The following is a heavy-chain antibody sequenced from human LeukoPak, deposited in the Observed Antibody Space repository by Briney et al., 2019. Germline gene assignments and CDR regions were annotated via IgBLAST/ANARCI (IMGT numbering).Heavy chain of an antibody. CDR2: IIPILGIA. D-gene: IGHD3-22*01. V-gene: IGHV1-69*04. J-gene: IGHJ4*02. CDR3: ARSTYYYDSSGYMEDQFDY. CDR1: GGTFSSYA. Sequence: SVKVSCKASGGTFSSYAISWVRQAPGQGLEWMGRIIPILGIANYAQKFQGRVTITADKSTSPAYMELSSLRSEDTAVYYCARSTYYYDSSGYMEDQFDYWGQGTLVTVSS.